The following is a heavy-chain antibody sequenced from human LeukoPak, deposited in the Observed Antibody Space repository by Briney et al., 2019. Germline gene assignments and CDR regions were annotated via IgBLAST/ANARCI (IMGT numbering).Heavy chain of an antibody. CDR1: GGSISSSSYY. CDR3: AAGYYDYVWGSYQANWFDP. J-gene: IGHJ5*02. D-gene: IGHD3-16*02. CDR2: IYYSGST. Sequence: SETLSLTCTVSGGSISSSSYYWGWIRQPPGKGLEWIGSIYYSGSTYYNPSLKSRVTISVDTSKNQFSLKLSSVTAADTAVYYCAAGYYDYVWGSYQANWFDPWGQGTLVTVSS. V-gene: IGHV4-39*07.